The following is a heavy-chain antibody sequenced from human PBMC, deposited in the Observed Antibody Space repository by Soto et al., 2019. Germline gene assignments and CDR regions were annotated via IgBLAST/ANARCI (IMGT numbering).Heavy chain of an antibody. CDR2: ISAYNGNT. CDR1: GYTFTSYG. Sequence: GASVKVSCKASGYTFTSYGISWVRQAPGQGLEWMGWISAYNGNTNYAQKLQGRVTMTRNTSISTAYMELSSLRSEDTAVYYCARELAAAGSRGGDPWGQGTLVTVSS. D-gene: IGHD6-13*01. J-gene: IGHJ5*02. CDR3: ARELAAAGSRGGDP. V-gene: IGHV1-18*01.